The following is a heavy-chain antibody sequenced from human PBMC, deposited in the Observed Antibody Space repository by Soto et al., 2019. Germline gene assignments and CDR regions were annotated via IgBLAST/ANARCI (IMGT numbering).Heavy chain of an antibody. CDR1: GGSFSGYY. V-gene: IGHV4-34*01. CDR3: ARGGIPDFFDY. Sequence: SETLSLTCAVYGGSFSGYYWSWIRQPPGKGLEWIGEINHSGSTNYNPSLKSRVFISVDTSKNQVSLKLSSVTATDTAIYFCARGGIPDFFDYWGQGTLVTVSS. CDR2: INHSGST. J-gene: IGHJ4*02.